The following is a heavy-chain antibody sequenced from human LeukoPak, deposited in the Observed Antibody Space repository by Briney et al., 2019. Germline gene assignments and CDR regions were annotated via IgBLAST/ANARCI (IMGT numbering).Heavy chain of an antibody. CDR2: IKQDGSDK. V-gene: IGHV3-7*01. CDR3: ARTTILDY. Sequence: GGSLRLSCAASGFTFSSYAMSWVRQAPGKGLEWVATIKQDGSDKHYVDSVKGRFIISRDNAKNSLYLQMNSLRAEDTAVYYCARTTILDYWGQGTLVTVSS. CDR1: GFTFSSYA. D-gene: IGHD4-17*01. J-gene: IGHJ4*02.